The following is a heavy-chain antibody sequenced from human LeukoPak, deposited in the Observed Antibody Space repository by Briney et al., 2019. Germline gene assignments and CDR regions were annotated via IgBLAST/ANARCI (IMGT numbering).Heavy chain of an antibody. CDR2: FSCSTSYI. CDR3: ACSYDSSGYYHDY. V-gene: IGHV3-21*01. CDR1: GFTFSSYS. Sequence: GGSLRLSCAASGFTFSSYSMNGVGQAPGKGLEGVSSFSCSTSYIYYADSVKGRFTISRDNAKHSLYLQMNSLRAEDTAVYYCACSYDSSGYYHDYWGQGTLVTVSS. D-gene: IGHD3-22*01. J-gene: IGHJ4*02.